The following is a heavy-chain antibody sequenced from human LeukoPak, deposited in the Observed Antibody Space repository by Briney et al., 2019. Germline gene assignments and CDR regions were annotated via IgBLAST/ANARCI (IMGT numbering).Heavy chain of an antibody. J-gene: IGHJ6*02. Sequence: SVKVSCKASGGTFSSCAISWVRQAPGQGLEWMGGIIPIFGTANYAQKFQGRVTITADESTSTAYMELSSLRSEDTAVYYCARDGAAAGTAGYYYYGMDVWGQGTTVTVSS. CDR1: GGTFSSCA. CDR2: IIPIFGTA. CDR3: ARDGAAAGTAGYYYYGMDV. V-gene: IGHV1-69*13. D-gene: IGHD6-13*01.